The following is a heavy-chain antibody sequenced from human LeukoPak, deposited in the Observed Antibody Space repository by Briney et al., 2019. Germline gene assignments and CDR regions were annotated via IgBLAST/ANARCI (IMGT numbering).Heavy chain of an antibody. CDR1: GGTFSSYA. V-gene: IGHV1-69*05. D-gene: IGHD4-11*01. Sequence: SVKVSRKASGGTFSSYAISWVRQAPGQGLEWMGRIIPIFGTANYAQKFQGRVTITTDESTSTAYMEMTSLTSDDTAVYYCAAFSTYWQLTYWGQGTLVTVSS. J-gene: IGHJ4*02. CDR2: IIPIFGTA. CDR3: AAFSTYWQLTY.